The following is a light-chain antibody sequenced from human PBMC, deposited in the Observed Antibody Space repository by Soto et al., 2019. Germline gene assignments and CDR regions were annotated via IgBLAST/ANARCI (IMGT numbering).Light chain of an antibody. CDR2: EDN. CDR3: QSYHSGNVV. J-gene: IGLJ2*01. V-gene: IGLV6-57*04. Sequence: NFMLTQPHSVSESPGKTVIISCTRSSGSIAINYVQWYQQRPGSAPTPVIYEDNERPSGVPDRFSGSIDSSSNSASLTISGLKTDDEADYYCQSYHSGNVVFGGGTKLTVL. CDR1: SGSIAINY.